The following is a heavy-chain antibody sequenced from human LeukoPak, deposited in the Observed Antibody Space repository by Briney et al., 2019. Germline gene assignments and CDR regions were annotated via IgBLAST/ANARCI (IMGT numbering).Heavy chain of an antibody. D-gene: IGHD5-12*01. V-gene: IGHV4-39*01. CDR2: IYYSGST. J-gene: IGHJ5*02. CDR3: ARQESSDIVATIFGWFDP. Sequence: SETLSLTCTVSGGSISSSSHYWGWIRQPPGKGLEWIGSIYYSGSTYYNPSLKSRVTISVDTSKNQFSLKLSSVTAADTAVYYCARQESSDIVATIFGWFDPWGQGTLVTVSS. CDR1: GGSISSSSHY.